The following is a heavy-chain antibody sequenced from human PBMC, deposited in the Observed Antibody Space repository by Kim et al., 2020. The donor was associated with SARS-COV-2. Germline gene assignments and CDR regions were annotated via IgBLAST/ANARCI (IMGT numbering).Heavy chain of an antibody. Sequence: PSETLSLTCTVSGGSISSSSYYWGWIRQPPGKGLEWIGSIYYSGSTYYNPSLKSRVTISVDTSKNQFSLKLSSVTAADTAVYYCARHGGWQAWDYWGQGTLVTISS. J-gene: IGHJ4*02. CDR3: ARHGGWQAWDY. D-gene: IGHD6-19*01. CDR2: IYYSGST. V-gene: IGHV4-39*01. CDR1: GGSISSSSYY.